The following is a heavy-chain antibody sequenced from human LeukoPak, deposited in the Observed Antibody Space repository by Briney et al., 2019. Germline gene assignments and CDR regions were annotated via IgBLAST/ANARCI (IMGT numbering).Heavy chain of an antibody. V-gene: IGHV4-39*07. Sequence: SESLCLTCTVSGGSLSRSSYFWGWIRQPPGKGLGWNGSIYYSGSTYYKPSLESRVTISVDTSKNQFSLKLSSVTAADTAVYYCASSWAGIAAAGTSSGSIRDVFDIWGQGTMVTVSS. J-gene: IGHJ3*02. CDR3: ASSWAGIAAAGTSSGSIRDVFDI. CDR1: GGSLSRSSYF. CDR2: IYYSGST. D-gene: IGHD6-13*01.